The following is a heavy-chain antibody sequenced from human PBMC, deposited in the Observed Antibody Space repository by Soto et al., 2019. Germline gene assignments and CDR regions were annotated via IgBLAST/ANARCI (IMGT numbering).Heavy chain of an antibody. J-gene: IGHJ5*02. CDR1: ASTFTGYT. CDR3: ARGTVTSGRWFGP. Sequence: QGHLVQSGTEVKEPGASVKVSCKASASTFTGYTINWVRQAPGQGLEWMGWISTFNGNTKYAGNFEDRVTMTTNTTTTTAYMELTSLTFDDTAVYFCARGTVTSGRWFGPWGQGTLVSVSS. CDR2: ISTFNGNT. D-gene: IGHD4-17*01. V-gene: IGHV1-18*04.